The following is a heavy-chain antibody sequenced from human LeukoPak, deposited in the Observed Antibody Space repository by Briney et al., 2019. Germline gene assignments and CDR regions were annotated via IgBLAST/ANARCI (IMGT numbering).Heavy chain of an antibody. CDR1: GFTFRSYS. CDR3: ARGELRSYYYGMDV. Sequence: GSLRLSCAASGFTFRSYSMNWVRQAPGKGLEGVSYISSSSSTIYYADSVKGRFTISRDNAKNSLYLQMNSLRAEDTAVYYCARGELRSYYYGMDVWGQGTTVTVSS. CDR2: ISSSSSTI. V-gene: IGHV3-48*01. D-gene: IGHD1-26*01. J-gene: IGHJ6*02.